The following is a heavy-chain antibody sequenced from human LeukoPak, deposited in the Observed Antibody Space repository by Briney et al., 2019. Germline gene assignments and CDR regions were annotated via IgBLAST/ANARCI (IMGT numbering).Heavy chain of an antibody. CDR3: AREGGPYRPLDY. CDR2: VHLNGNT. V-gene: IGHV4-4*02. J-gene: IGHJ4*02. Sequence: SGTLSLTCGVSGGSVTSTNWWTWIRPPPGKGLEWIGEVHLNGNTNYNPSLYGRVTMSVDKSENHVSLKLTSLTAADTAVYYCAREGGPYRPLDYSGQGTLVTVTS. D-gene: IGHD6-25*01. CDR1: GGSVTSTNW.